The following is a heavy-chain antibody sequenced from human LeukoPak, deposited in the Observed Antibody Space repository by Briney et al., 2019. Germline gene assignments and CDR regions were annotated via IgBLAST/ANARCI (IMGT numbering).Heavy chain of an antibody. Sequence: GGSLRLSCAASGFTFSSYAMSWVRQAPEKGLEWVSAISGSGGSTYYADSVKGRFTISRDNSKNMLYLQMNSLRADDTAIYYCAKSVVVITFRFDDWGQGALVTVSS. V-gene: IGHV3-23*01. CDR1: GFTFSSYA. D-gene: IGHD2-15*01. J-gene: IGHJ4*02. CDR2: ISGSGGST. CDR3: AKSVVVITFRFDD.